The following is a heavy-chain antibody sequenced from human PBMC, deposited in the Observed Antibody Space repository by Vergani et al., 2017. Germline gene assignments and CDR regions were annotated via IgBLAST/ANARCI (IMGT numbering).Heavy chain of an antibody. CDR1: GYTFTGYY. J-gene: IGHJ6*02. V-gene: IGHV1-2*02. Sequence: QVQLVQSGAEVKKPGASVKVSCKASGYTFTGYYMHWVRQAPGQGLEWMGWINPNSGGTNYAQKFQGRVTMTRDTSISTAYMELSRLRSDDTAVYYCARAWVAAAGTFYYYGMDVWGQGTTVTVSS. CDR3: ARAWVAAAGTFYYYGMDV. D-gene: IGHD6-13*01. CDR2: INPNSGGT.